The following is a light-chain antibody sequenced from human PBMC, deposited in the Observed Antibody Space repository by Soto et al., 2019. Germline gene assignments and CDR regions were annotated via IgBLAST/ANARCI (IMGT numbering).Light chain of an antibody. V-gene: IGKV1-12*01. Sequence: DIQMTQSPSSVSASVGDSVTITCRASQGINSWLAWYQQKPGKAPNLMIYAASGLQSGVPSRFSGSGSATESTLTISSLQPEDFATYYCQRANSFPFAFGPGTTVDIK. J-gene: IGKJ3*01. CDR1: QGINSW. CDR2: AAS. CDR3: QRANSFPFA.